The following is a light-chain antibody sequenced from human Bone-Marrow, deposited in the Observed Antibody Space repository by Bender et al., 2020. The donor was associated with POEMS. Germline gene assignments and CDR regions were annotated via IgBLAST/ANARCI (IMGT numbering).Light chain of an antibody. CDR2: LNN. Sequence: QSVLTQPPSASGTPGQRVTISCSGSSSNIGTNPVNWYQQLPGTAPKLLLYLNNQRPSGVPDRFSGSKSGTSASLAISGLQSDDEADYYCCSFAGAANVFGTGTKVTVL. CDR1: SSNIGTNP. CDR3: CSFAGAANV. V-gene: IGLV1-44*01. J-gene: IGLJ1*01.